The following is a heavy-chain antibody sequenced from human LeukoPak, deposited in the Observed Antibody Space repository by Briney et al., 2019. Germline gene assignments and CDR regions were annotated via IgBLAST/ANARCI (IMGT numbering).Heavy chain of an antibody. CDR1: GYTFTSYG. J-gene: IGHJ5*02. D-gene: IGHD3-9*01. CDR3: ARGFWAGDILTGYYWMPPAPFDP. Sequence: ASVKVSCKASGYTFTSYGISWVRQAPGQGLEWMGWISAYNGNTNYAQKLQGRVTMTTGTSTSTAYMELRSLRSDDAAVYYCARGFWAGDILTGYYWMPPAPFDPWGQGTLVTVSS. V-gene: IGHV1-18*04. CDR2: ISAYNGNT.